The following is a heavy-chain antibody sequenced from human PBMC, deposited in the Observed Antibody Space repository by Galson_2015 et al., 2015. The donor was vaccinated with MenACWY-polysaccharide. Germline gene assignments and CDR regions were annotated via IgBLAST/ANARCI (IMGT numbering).Heavy chain of an antibody. CDR3: ARDTPGYCTGGNCEDFDY. J-gene: IGHJ4*02. Sequence: SVKVSCKASGYSFTSYAIHWVRQAPGQRLEWMGWINAGNGRTKYSQNFQGRVTITRDTSANTTYMELSSLTPEDTAVYYCARDTPGYCTGGNCEDFDYWGQGTLVTVSS. CDR2: INAGNGRT. D-gene: IGHD2-15*01. CDR1: GYSFTSYA. V-gene: IGHV1-3*01.